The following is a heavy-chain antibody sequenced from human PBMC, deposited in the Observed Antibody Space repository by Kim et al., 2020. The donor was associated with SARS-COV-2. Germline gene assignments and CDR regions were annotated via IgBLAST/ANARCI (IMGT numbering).Heavy chain of an antibody. D-gene: IGHD2-2*02. CDR3: ASRRYCSSTTCYNYFDY. J-gene: IGHJ4*01. CDR1: GGSISSYY. V-gene: IGHV4-59*01. CDR2: IYYSGST. Sequence: SETLSLTCTVSGGSISSYYWSWIRQPPGKGLEWIGDIYYSGSTKYNPSLKSRLTISVDTSKNHLSLKLSSVTAADTAVYYCASRRYCSSTTCYNYFDYWG.